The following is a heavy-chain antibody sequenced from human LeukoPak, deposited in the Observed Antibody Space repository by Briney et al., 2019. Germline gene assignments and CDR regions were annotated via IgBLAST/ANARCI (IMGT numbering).Heavy chain of an antibody. CDR2: IYYSGST. CDR3: ARARVSYDSSGYTTIFDY. CDR1: GYSINRGLH. V-gene: IGHV4-59*11. D-gene: IGHD3-22*01. Sequence: SETLSLTCDVAGYSINRGLHWGWIRQPPGKGLEWIGYIYYSGSTNYNPSLKSRVTISVDTSKNQFSLKLSSVTAADTAVYYCARARVSYDSSGYTTIFDYWGQGTLVTVSS. J-gene: IGHJ4*02.